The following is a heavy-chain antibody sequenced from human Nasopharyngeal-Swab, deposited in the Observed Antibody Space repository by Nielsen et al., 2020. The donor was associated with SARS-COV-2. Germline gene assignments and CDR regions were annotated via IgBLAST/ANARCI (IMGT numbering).Heavy chain of an antibody. J-gene: IGHJ4*02. CDR3: AKLSTTVVTPAFDY. CDR1: GSTFSSYA. Sequence: GRFLRLSLAASGSTFSSYAMSWVRQAPGKGLEWVSAISGSGGSTYYADSVKGRFTISRDNSKNTLYLQMNSLRAEDTAVYYCAKLSTTVVTPAFDYWGQGTLVTVSS. CDR2: ISGSGGST. V-gene: IGHV3-23*01. D-gene: IGHD4-23*01.